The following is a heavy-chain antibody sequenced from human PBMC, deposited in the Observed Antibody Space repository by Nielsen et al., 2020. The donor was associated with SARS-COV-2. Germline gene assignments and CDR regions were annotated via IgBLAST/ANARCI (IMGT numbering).Heavy chain of an antibody. CDR2: ISYDGSNK. J-gene: IGHJ3*02. V-gene: IGHV3-30*04. Sequence: GESLKISCAASGFTFSSHAMHWVRQAPGKGLEWVAVISYDGSNKYYADSVKGRFTISRDKSKNTLYLQMNSLRAEDTAVYYCASDYMGAFDIWGQGTMVTVSS. D-gene: IGHD4-11*01. CDR3: ASDYMGAFDI. CDR1: GFTFSSHA.